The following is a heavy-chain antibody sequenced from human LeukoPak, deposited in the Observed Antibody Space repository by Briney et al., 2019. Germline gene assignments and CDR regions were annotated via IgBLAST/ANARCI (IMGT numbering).Heavy chain of an antibody. Sequence: PGGSLRLSCEASGFTFSSYGMHWVRQAPGKGLEWVAFIRYDGSNKYYADSVKGRFTISRDNSKNTLYLQMNSLRAEDTAVYYCAKERSLYYYDSSGYDYWGQGTLVTVSS. CDR2: IRYDGSNK. D-gene: IGHD3-22*01. J-gene: IGHJ4*02. CDR1: GFTFSSYG. CDR3: AKERSLYYYDSSGYDY. V-gene: IGHV3-30*02.